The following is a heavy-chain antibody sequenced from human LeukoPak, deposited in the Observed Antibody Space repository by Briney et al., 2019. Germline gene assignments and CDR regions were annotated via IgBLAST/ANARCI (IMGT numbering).Heavy chain of an antibody. Sequence: SETLSLTCAVYGGSFSGYYWSWIRQPPGKGLEWIGEINHSGSTNYNPSLKSRVTISVDTSKNQFSLKLSSVTAADTAVYYCARGRIRGYSCGYGYWGQGTLVTVSS. CDR3: ARGRIRGYSCGYGY. D-gene: IGHD5-18*01. V-gene: IGHV4-34*01. CDR1: GGSFSGYY. CDR2: INHSGST. J-gene: IGHJ4*02.